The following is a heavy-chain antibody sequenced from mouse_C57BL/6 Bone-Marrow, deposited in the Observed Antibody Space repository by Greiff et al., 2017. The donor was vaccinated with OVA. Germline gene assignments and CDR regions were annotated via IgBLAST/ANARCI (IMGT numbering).Heavy chain of an antibody. CDR3: ARDCGPPFAY. J-gene: IGHJ3*01. CDR2: IDPSDSYT. CDR1: GYTFTSYW. Sequence: QVQLQQPGAELVRPGTSVKLSCKASGYTFTSYWMHWVKQRPGQGLEWIGVIDPSDSYTNYNQKFKGKATLTVDTSSSTAYMQLSSLTSEDSAVYYCARDCGPPFAYWGQGTLVTVSA. V-gene: IGHV1-59*01.